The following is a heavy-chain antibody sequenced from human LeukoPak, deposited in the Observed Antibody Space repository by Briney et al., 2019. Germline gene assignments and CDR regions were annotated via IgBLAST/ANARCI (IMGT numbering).Heavy chain of an antibody. J-gene: IGHJ6*02. D-gene: IGHD6-13*01. CDR2: ISAYNGNT. V-gene: IGHV1-18*01. CDR1: GYTFTSYG. CDR3: ARGIAAAGDDYYYYYGMDV. Sequence: ASVKVSCKASGYTFTSYGISWVRQAPGQGLEWMGWISAYNGNTNYAQKLQGRVTMTTDTSTSTAYMELRSLRSDDTAVYYCARGIAAAGDDYYYYYGMDVWGQGTTVTVSS.